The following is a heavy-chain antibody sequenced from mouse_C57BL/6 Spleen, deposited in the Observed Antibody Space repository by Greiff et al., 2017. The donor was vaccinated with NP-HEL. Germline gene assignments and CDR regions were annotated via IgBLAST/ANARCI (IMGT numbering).Heavy chain of an antibody. D-gene: IGHD3-3*01. Sequence: QVQLQQSGAELVRPGASVTLSCKASGYTFTDYEMHWVKQTPVNGLEWIGAIDPETGGTAYNQKFKGKAILTAYKSSSTAYMELRSLTSEDSAVYYCTRYLAEIPFDYWGQGTTLTVSS. CDR3: TRYLAEIPFDY. CDR2: IDPETGGT. V-gene: IGHV1-15*01. J-gene: IGHJ2*01. CDR1: GYTFTDYE.